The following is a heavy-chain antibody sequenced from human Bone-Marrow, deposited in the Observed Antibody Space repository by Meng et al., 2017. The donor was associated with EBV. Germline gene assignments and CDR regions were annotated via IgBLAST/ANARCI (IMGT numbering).Heavy chain of an antibody. CDR3: AGGESLLGRGLYFDD. CDR1: GDSISSFYY. V-gene: IGHV4-39*01. J-gene: IGHJ4*01. Sequence: QLQLRESGPGQVKPPVTLSLTCSVSGDSISSFYYWGWIRQPPGRGLEWIGSVHYTGSTYYSPSLKSRVTVSVDTSKNQFSLELTSVTAADTAVYHCAGGESLLGRGLYFDDWGRGSLGTVVS. D-gene: IGHD3-16*01. CDR2: VHYTGST.